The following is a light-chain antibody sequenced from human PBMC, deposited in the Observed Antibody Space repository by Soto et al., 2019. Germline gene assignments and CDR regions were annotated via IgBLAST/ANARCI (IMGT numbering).Light chain of an antibody. CDR1: SNDIGYYNH. Sequence: QSVLTQPPSASGSPGQSVTISCTGTSNDIGYYNHVSWYQQHTGKAPKLIIYEVNKRPSGVPDRFSGSKSGNTASLTVSGLQAEDEADYHCCSYAGSNTVLFGGGIKLTVL. CDR2: EVN. V-gene: IGLV2-8*01. CDR3: CSYAGSNTVL. J-gene: IGLJ2*01.